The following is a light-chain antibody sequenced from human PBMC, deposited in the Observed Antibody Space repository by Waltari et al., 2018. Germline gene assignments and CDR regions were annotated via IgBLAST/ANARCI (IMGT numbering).Light chain of an antibody. CDR3: QQSYSTPQT. CDR2: DTS. CDR1: QTPNF. Sequence: EIVLTQSPGTLSLSPGERATLSCRASQTPNFLAWYQQKPGQAPRLLIYDTSTRAIGIADRFSGSGSGTDFTLTISRLEPEDFAVYYCQQSYSTPQTFGQGTKVEI. V-gene: IGKV3-20*01. J-gene: IGKJ1*01.